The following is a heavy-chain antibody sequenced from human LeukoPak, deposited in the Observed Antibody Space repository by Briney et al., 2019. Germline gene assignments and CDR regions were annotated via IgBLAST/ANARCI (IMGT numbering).Heavy chain of an antibody. CDR1: GFSFSDYA. CDR3: AKRPGKAAAGPFDP. J-gene: IGHJ5*02. D-gene: IGHD6-13*01. V-gene: IGHV3-23*01. CDR2: ISSGDGIT. Sequence: GGSLRLSCAASGFSFSDYAMTWVRQAPGKRLGWVSTISSGDGITYYADSVKGRFTISRDDSKNTLYLQMNSLRAEDTAIYYCAKRPGKAAAGPFDPWGQGTLVTVSS.